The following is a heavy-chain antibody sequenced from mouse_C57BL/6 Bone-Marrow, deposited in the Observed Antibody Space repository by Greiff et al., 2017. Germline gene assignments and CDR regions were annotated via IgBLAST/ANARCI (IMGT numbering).Heavy chain of an antibody. Sequence: EVKLVESGGDLVKPGGSLKLSCAASGFTFSSYGMSWVRQTPDKRLEWVATISSGGSYTYYPDSVKRRFTISRDNAKNTLYLQMSSLKSEDTAMYYCARPPYYYGSSRGYFDVWGTGTTVTVSS. CDR3: ARPPYYYGSSRGYFDV. V-gene: IGHV5-6*01. J-gene: IGHJ1*03. CDR1: GFTFSSYG. D-gene: IGHD1-1*01. CDR2: ISSGGSYT.